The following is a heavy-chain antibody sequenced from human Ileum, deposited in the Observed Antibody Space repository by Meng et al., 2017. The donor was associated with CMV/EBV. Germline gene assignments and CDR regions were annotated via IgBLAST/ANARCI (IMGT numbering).Heavy chain of an antibody. CDR1: GFTVSSNY. J-gene: IGHJ6*02. Sequence: GESLKISCAASGFTVSSNYMSWVRQAPGKGLEWVSVIYSGGSTYYADSVKGRFTISRDNSKNTLYLQMNSLRAEDTAVYYCAREYRYCSSTSCYTGVKGYYYYGMDVWGQGTTVTVSS. CDR2: IYSGGST. CDR3: AREYRYCSSTSCYTGVKGYYYYGMDV. D-gene: IGHD2-2*02. V-gene: IGHV3-53*01.